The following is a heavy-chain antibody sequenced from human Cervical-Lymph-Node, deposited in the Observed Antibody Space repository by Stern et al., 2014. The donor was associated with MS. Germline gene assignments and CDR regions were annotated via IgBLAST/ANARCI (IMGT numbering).Heavy chain of an antibody. V-gene: IGHV1-69*01. D-gene: IGHD4/OR15-4a*01. CDR2: IIPKLGSA. CDR1: GGSFNNFA. CDR3: AIKTFEYDDGVPFDY. Sequence: QLVQSGAEVKKPGSSVKVSCKASGGSFNNFAINWVRQAPGQVFEWMGGIIPKLGSAETAQKFQDRVTITADEATSTAYIELRRLKSEDTAVYYCAIKTFEYDDGVPFDYWGQGTQVTVSS. J-gene: IGHJ4*02.